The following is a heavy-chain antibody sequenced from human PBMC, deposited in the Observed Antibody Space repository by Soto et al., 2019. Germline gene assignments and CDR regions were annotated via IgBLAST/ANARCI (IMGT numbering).Heavy chain of an antibody. J-gene: IGHJ5*02. CDR2: INHSEST. CDR1: GGSFSGYF. V-gene: IGHV4-34*01. CDR3: AGMPYTSGLRFDP. D-gene: IGHD6-19*01. Sequence: SETLSLTCAVYGGSFSGYFWSWIRQPPGKGLEWIGEINHSESTNYNPSLESRVTISVDTSKNQFSLKVRSVTAADTAVYYCAGMPYTSGLRFDPWGPGTLVTVSS.